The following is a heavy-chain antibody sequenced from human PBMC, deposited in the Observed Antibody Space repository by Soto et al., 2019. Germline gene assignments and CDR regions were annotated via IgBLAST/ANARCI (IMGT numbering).Heavy chain of an antibody. J-gene: IGHJ3*02. Sequence: ASVKVSCKASGYTFTDYYMHWVRQAPGQGLEWMGWINPNSGGTNYAQKFQGRVTMTRDTSVTTAYMELSRLTSGDTAVYYCAIQEDAFDIWGQGTMVTVSS. D-gene: IGHD2-21*01. V-gene: IGHV1-2*02. CDR3: AIQEDAFDI. CDR2: INPNSGGT. CDR1: GYTFTDYY.